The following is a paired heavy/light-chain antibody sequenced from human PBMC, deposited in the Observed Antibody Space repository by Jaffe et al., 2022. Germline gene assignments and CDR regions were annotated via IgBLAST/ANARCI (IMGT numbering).Light chain of an antibody. J-gene: IGLJ2*01. CDR3: CSYAGSYSHVV. CDR2: DVS. CDR1: SSDVGGYNY. V-gene: IGLV2-11*01. Sequence: QSALTQPRSVSGSPGQSVTISCTGTSSDVGGYNYVSWYQQHPGKAPKLMIYDVSKRPSGVPDRFSGSKSGNTASLTISGLQAEDEADYYCCSYAGSYSHVVFGGGTKLTVL.
Heavy chain of an antibody. CDR1: GYSFTSYW. CDR2: IYPGDSDT. V-gene: IGHV5-51*03. D-gene: IGHD3-22*01. Sequence: EVQLVQSGAEVKKPGESLKISCKGSGYSFTSYWIGWVRQMPGKGLEWMGIIYPGDSDTRYSPSFQGQVTISADKSISTAYLQWSSLKASDTAMYYCVSPDWYYYDSSGYPNAFDIWGQGTMVTVSS. J-gene: IGHJ3*02. CDR3: VSPDWYYYDSSGYPNAFDI.